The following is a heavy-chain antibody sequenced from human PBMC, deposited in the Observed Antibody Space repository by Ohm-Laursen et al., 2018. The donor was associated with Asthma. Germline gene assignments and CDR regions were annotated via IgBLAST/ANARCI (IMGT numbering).Heavy chain of an antibody. V-gene: IGHV3-30*18. J-gene: IGHJ4*02. CDR3: AKDLFIWGSYRYPFDY. Sequence: SLRLSCAASGFTFSDYGMHWVRQAPGKGLEWVAIISSDGSNKFHAESVKGRITPSRDNSKNTLYLQMNSLRAEDTAVYYCAKDLFIWGSYRYPFDYWGQGTLVTVSS. CDR2: ISSDGSNK. D-gene: IGHD3-16*02. CDR1: GFTFSDYG.